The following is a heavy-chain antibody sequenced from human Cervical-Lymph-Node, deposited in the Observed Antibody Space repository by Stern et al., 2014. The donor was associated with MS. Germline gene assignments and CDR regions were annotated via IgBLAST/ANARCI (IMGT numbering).Heavy chain of an antibody. D-gene: IGHD1-26*01. V-gene: IGHV4-34*01. CDR3: ARGRLWGLAADWFDP. J-gene: IGHJ5*02. CDR2: VHQSGST. Sequence: QVQLQQWGAGLLKPSGTLSLTCAVYGGSLSENHWSWIRQSPGRGLEWIGDVHQSGSTNYNPYLKSRGTLSVDTSKDQFSLNLTSVTDADTAVYYCARGRLWGLAADWFDPWGQGTLVTVSS. CDR1: GGSLSENH.